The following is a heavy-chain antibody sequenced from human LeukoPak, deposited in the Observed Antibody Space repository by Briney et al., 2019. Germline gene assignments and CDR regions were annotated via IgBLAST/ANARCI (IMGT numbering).Heavy chain of an antibody. V-gene: IGHV1-18*01. CDR1: GYXFTSYS. CDR3: AIRTGTYPYYFDF. Sequence: SVKVSCKASGYXFTSYSINWVRQAPGQGLEWMGWISTYNGNSNYAQKLQGRVTMTTDTPTSTAYMELRSLRSDGTAVYYCAIRTGTYPYYFDFWGQGTLVVVSS. J-gene: IGHJ4*02. D-gene: IGHD1-26*01. CDR2: ISTYNGNS.